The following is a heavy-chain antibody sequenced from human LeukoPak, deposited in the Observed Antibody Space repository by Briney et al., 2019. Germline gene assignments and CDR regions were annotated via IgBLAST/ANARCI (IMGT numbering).Heavy chain of an antibody. CDR1: GFTFSNRY. CDR2: ISSSSHYT. D-gene: IGHD1-14*01. J-gene: IGHJ4*02. CDR3: VTETTEGAKDY. V-gene: IGHV3-11*05. Sequence: GGSLRLSCAASGFTFSNRYMGWVRQAPGKGLAWVSYISSSSHYTNYEASVRGRFIISRDNARDSVYLQMNSLRVEDTAIYYCVTETTEGAKDYWGREPWSPSPQ.